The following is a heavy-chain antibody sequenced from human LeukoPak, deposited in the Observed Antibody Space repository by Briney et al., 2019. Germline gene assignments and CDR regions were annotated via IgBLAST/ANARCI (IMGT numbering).Heavy chain of an antibody. CDR3: ACPLVGPPLVRLAY. D-gene: IGHD2-21*01. CDR1: GFTFGSYW. V-gene: IGHV3-66*01. CDR2: IYSGGDT. J-gene: IGHJ4*02. Sequence: HTGGSLRLSCAASGFTFGSYWMSWVRQAPGKGLEWVSVIYSGGDTYYADSVRGRFTISRDDSKNTLYLQMNSLRADDMAVYYCACPLVGPPLVRLAYWGQGTLVTVSS.